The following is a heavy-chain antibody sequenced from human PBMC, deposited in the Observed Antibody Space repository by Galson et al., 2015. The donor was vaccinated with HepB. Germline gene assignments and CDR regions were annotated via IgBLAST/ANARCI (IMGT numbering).Heavy chain of an antibody. V-gene: IGHV3-53*01. CDR3: ARTYCSGGSCYMSYYFDY. CDR1: GFTVSTNY. J-gene: IGHJ4*02. Sequence: SLRLSCAASGFTVSTNYMSWVRQAPGKGLEWVSVIYSGGTTYYADSVKGRFTISRDSSKSTLYLQMNSLRAEDTAVYYCARTYCSGGSCYMSYYFDYWGQGTLVSVSS. CDR2: IYSGGTT. D-gene: IGHD2-15*01.